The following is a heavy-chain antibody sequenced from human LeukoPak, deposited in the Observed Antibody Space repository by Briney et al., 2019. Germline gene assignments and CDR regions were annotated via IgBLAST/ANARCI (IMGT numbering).Heavy chain of an antibody. CDR3: ARDCSGGSCYSPPFGY. V-gene: IGHV3-7*01. D-gene: IGHD2-15*01. J-gene: IGHJ4*02. CDR2: IKQDGSEK. CDR1: GFTFSSYW. Sequence: PGGSLRLSCAASGFTFSSYWMSWVRQAPGKGLEWVANIKQDGSEKYYVDSVKGRFTISRDNAKNSRYLQMNSLRAEDTAVYYCARDCSGGSCYSPPFGYWGQGTLVTVSS.